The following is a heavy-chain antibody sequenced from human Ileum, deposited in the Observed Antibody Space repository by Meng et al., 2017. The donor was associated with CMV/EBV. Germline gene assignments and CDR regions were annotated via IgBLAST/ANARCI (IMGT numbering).Heavy chain of an antibody. D-gene: IGHD1-26*01. CDR2: FYADANT. Sequence: PGGSLCLSCAVFGFIVSSDHFYWVRQAPGKGLEWVSIFYADANTNYAESVKGRFTISRDNSKNTLYLQMNSLRAEDTAVYYCASRSSWGQGTLVTVSS. V-gene: IGHV3-53*01. J-gene: IGHJ5*02. CDR3: ASRSS. CDR1: GFIVSSDH.